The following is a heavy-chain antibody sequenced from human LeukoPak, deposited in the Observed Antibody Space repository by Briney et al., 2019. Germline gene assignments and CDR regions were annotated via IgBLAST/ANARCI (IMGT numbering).Heavy chain of an antibody. D-gene: IGHD6-6*01. V-gene: IGHV5-51*01. J-gene: IGHJ6*02. CDR2: IYPGDSDT. CDR1: GYPFTSYW. Sequence: GESLKISCKGSGYPFTSYWIGWVRQLPGKGLEWMGIIYPGDSDTGYSPSFQGQVTISADKSISTAYLQWSSLKASDTAMYYCARQSISSTQLYYYYGMDVWGQGTTVTVSS. CDR3: ARQSISSTQLYYYYGMDV.